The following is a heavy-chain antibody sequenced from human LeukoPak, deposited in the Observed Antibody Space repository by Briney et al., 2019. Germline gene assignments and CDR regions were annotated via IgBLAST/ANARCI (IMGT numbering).Heavy chain of an antibody. J-gene: IGHJ6*04. Sequence: PSETLSLTCTVSGGSISSGSYYWSWIRQAAGKGLEWIGRIYTSGSTDYNPSLKSRVTISVDTSKNQFSLKLSSVTAADTAVYYCARDPSPQTYYYDSSGYLVMDVWGKGTTVTVSS. CDR2: IYTSGST. D-gene: IGHD3-22*01. CDR3: ARDPSPQTYYYDSSGYLVMDV. V-gene: IGHV4-61*02. CDR1: GGSISSGSYY.